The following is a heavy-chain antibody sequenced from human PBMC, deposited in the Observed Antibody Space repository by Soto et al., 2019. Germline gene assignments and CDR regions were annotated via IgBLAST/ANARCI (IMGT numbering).Heavy chain of an antibody. Sequence: GASVKVSCKASGYTFTSCGISWVRQAPGQGLEWMGWISAYNGNKKYAQKLQGRVTMTTDTSTSTAYMELRSLRSDDTAVYYCALRSMAVVPEYWGQGTLVTVSS. CDR3: ALRSMAVVPEY. CDR2: ISAYNGNK. CDR1: GYTFTSCG. D-gene: IGHD3-22*01. J-gene: IGHJ4*02. V-gene: IGHV1-18*01.